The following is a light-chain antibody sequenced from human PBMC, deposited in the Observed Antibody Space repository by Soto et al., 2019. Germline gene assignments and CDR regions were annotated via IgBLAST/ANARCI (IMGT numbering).Light chain of an antibody. CDR2: ESN. CDR3: AAWDDSLNGPV. J-gene: IGLJ3*02. V-gene: IGLV1-44*01. CDR1: SSNIGPNT. Sequence: QSVLTQPPSASGTPGQRVTISCSGSSSNIGPNTVNWYQQSPGTAPKFLIYESNQRPSGVPDRFSASNSGTSASLAISGLQSEDEADYYCAAWDDSLNGPVFGGGTKVTVL.